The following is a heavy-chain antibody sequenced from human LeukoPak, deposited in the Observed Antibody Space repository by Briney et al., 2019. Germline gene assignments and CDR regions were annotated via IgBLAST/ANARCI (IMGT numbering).Heavy chain of an antibody. CDR2: IKSKTDGGTT. CDR1: GFTFSNAW. CDR3: TTPADILTGYYYYYGMDV. D-gene: IGHD3-9*01. Sequence: SGGSLRLSCAAPGFTFSNAWMSWVRQAPGKGLEWVGRIKSKTDGGTTDYAAPVKGRFTISRDDSKNTLYLQMNSLKTENTAVYYCTTPADILTGYYYYYGMDVWGQGTTVTVSS. J-gene: IGHJ6*02. V-gene: IGHV3-15*01.